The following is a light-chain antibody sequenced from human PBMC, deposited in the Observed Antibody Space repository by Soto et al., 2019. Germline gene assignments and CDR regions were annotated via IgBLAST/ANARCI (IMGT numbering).Light chain of an antibody. CDR3: QQLNSYPRT. J-gene: IGKJ1*01. V-gene: IGKV1-9*01. Sequence: DIQLTQSPSFLSASVGDRVTITCRASQGISSYLAWYQQKPGKAPKLLIYAASTLQSGVPSRFSGSGPGTEFTLTISSLQPEDFATYYCQQLNSYPRTFGQGTKV. CDR2: AAS. CDR1: QGISSY.